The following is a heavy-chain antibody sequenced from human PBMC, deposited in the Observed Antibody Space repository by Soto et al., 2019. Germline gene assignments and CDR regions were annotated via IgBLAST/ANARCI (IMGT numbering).Heavy chain of an antibody. Sequence: GAPVKGSRKVSGNTLTEISIHRVRQAPGKGLEWMGGFDPEDGETIYAQKFQGRVTMTEDTSTDTAYMELSSLRSEDTAVYYCATDNGYSSGWYKLDYWGQGTLVTVSS. CDR1: GNTLTEIS. CDR2: FDPEDGET. V-gene: IGHV1-24*01. D-gene: IGHD6-19*01. CDR3: ATDNGYSSGWYKLDY. J-gene: IGHJ4*02.